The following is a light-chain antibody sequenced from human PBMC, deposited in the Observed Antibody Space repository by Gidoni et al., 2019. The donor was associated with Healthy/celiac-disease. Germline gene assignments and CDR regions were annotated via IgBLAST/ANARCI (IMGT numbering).Light chain of an antibody. V-gene: IGKV3-15*01. CDR1: QSVSSN. CDR3: QQYNNWPPCGT. Sequence: EIVMTQSPATLSVSPGERATLSCRASQSVSSNLAWYQQKPGQAPRRLIYGASTRATGIPARFSGSGSGTEFTLTISSLQSEDFAVYYCQQYNNWPPCGTFGQGTKLEIK. CDR2: GAS. J-gene: IGKJ2*02.